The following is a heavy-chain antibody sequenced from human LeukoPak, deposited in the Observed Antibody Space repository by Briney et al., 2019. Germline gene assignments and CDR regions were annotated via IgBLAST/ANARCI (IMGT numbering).Heavy chain of an antibody. CDR1: GFTFSSYA. J-gene: IGHJ5*02. CDR2: ISATAA. D-gene: IGHD3-16*02. CDR3: AKGQGSGSYPFDH. V-gene: IGHV3-23*01. Sequence: GGSLRLSCAASGFTFSSYATSWVRQAPGKGLEWVSVISATAAYYADSVKGRFTISRDTSRNTLYLQMNSLRADDTAAYYCAKGQGSGSYPFDHWGQGTLVTVSS.